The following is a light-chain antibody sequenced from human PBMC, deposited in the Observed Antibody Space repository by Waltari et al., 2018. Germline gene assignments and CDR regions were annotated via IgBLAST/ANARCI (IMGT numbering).Light chain of an antibody. CDR2: EAS. CDR3: QKYGTLPAT. V-gene: IGKV3-20*01. Sequence: EIVFTKSPGTLVLPPGGRATLSCRASQSVSRFLAWYQQKPGQAPRLLIYEASSRATDIPDRFSGSGSGTDFSLTISRLEPEDFAVYYCQKYGTLPATFGQGTKVEIK. CDR1: QSVSRF. J-gene: IGKJ1*01.